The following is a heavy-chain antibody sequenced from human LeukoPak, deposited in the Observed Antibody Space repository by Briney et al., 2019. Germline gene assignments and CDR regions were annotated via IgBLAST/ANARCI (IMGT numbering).Heavy chain of an antibody. Sequence: KPSETLSLTCSVSGGSISSYYWSWIRQPPGKGLEWIGYIYYSGRTSYNPSLKSRVTISVDASKNQFSLKLSSVTAADTAVYYCARDLLMDTAMEYPGSDYWGQGTLVTVSS. J-gene: IGHJ4*02. CDR3: ARDLLMDTAMEYPGSDY. D-gene: IGHD5-18*01. V-gene: IGHV4-59*01. CDR2: IYYSGRT. CDR1: GGSISSYY.